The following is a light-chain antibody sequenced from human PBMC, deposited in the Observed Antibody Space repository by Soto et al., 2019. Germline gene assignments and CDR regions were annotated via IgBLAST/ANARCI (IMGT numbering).Light chain of an antibody. V-gene: IGLV2-14*01. CDR1: TNDVGGYNY. Sequence: QSVLTQPASVSGSPGQSITISCTGTTNDVGGYNYVSWYQQHPGKAPKLLIFEVSSRPSGVSNRFSGSKSGNTASLTISELQAEDEADYFCNSYTSSPSRPDVFGTGTKVTVL. CDR3: NSYTSSPSRPDV. CDR2: EVS. J-gene: IGLJ1*01.